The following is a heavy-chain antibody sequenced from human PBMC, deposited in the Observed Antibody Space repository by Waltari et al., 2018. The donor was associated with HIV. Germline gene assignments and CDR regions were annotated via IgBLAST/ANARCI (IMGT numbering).Heavy chain of an antibody. CDR3: ARRHFYDSSGYFVPRYFSLSDLEV. CDR2: VHSSGLS. Sequence: HLQASGPGLVKPSESLSVNCNLSGVSDPACNCFCYTPPSFYCAWVRQPPGQGLECSATVHSSGLSHCSPSLKSRVSLGVDTAMNQLSLNLTSVPAADTAVYYCARRHFYDSSGYFVPRYFSLSDLEVWGPGTTVIVSS. V-gene: IGHV4-39*01. D-gene: IGHD3-22*01. CDR1: GVSDPACNCFCYTPPSFY. J-gene: IGHJ6*01.